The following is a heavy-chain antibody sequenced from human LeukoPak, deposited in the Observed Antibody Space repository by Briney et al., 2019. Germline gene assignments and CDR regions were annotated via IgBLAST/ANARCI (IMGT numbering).Heavy chain of an antibody. CDR2: FHIDGRS. V-gene: IGHV4-4*02. Sequence: SGTLSLTCDVSGGPVTSTNWWTWVRQPPGKGLELIGEFHIDGRSNYNPSLKSRLSMSVDLSRNQISLKLTSVTAADTAVYYCAREGGFYRPLDYSGQGTLVTVSS. CDR3: AREGGFYRPLDY. J-gene: IGHJ4*02. D-gene: IGHD3-3*01. CDR1: GGPVTSTNW.